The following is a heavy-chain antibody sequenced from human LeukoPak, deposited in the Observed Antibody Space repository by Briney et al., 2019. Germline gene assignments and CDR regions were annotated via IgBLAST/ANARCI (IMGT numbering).Heavy chain of an antibody. CDR3: AKDLPYSGWAFEI. CDR2: IMSGGTT. V-gene: IGHV3-23*01. Sequence: PGGSLRLSCAASGFTFNNYAVSWVRQAPGKGLEWVSLIMSGGTTYYADSVKGRFTISRDKSKDTLHLQMNSLRAEDTAVYYCAKDLPYSGWAFEIWGLGTMVTVSS. J-gene: IGHJ3*02. D-gene: IGHD6-13*01. CDR1: GFTFNNYA.